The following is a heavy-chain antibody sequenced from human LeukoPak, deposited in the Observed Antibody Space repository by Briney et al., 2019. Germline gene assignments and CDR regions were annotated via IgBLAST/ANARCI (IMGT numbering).Heavy chain of an antibody. CDR2: ISYDGSNK. V-gene: IGHV3-30*18. J-gene: IGHJ6*04. CDR1: GCTFSSYG. CDR3: AKDAQSSKELLRYFDWLGPYYYGMDV. Sequence: GGSLRLSCAASGCTFSSYGMHWVRQAPGKGLEWVAVISYDGSNKYYADSVKGRFTISRDNSKNTLYLQMNSLRAEDTAVYYCAKDAQSSKELLRYFDWLGPYYYGMDVWGKGTTVTVSS. D-gene: IGHD3-9*01.